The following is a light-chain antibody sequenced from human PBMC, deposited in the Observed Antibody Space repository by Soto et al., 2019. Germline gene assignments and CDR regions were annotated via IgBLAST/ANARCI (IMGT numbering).Light chain of an antibody. V-gene: IGKV3-15*01. Sequence: EILMTQSPATLSVSPWERATLSCRASQSISSNLAWYQQKPGQAPRLLIYAVSTRASGIPARFRGSGSGTDFTLTISSLQAADFAVYHCQHYNNWPITFGQGTRLEIK. CDR2: AVS. CDR1: QSISSN. J-gene: IGKJ5*01. CDR3: QHYNNWPIT.